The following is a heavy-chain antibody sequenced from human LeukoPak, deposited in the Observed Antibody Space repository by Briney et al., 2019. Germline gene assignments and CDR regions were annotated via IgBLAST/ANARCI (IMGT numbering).Heavy chain of an antibody. CDR3: ARVPPPSSTSFTFDY. Sequence: PGGSLRLSCAASGFTFSSYAMSWARQAPGKGLEWVSAISGSGGSTYYADSVKGRFTISRDNAKNTLYLQMNSLRAEDTAVYYCARVPPPSSTSFTFDYWGQGTLVTVSS. CDR1: GFTFSSYA. J-gene: IGHJ4*02. CDR2: ISGSGGST. D-gene: IGHD2-2*01. V-gene: IGHV3-23*01.